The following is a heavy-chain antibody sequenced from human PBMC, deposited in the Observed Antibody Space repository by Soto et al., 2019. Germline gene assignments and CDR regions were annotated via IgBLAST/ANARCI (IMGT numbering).Heavy chain of an antibody. CDR1: GFTFSSYG. V-gene: IGHV3-33*01. CDR2: IWYDGSNK. CDR3: ARTQQQLVGPYYYYGMDV. J-gene: IGHJ6*02. D-gene: IGHD6-13*01. Sequence: GGSLRLSCAASGFTFSSYGMHWVRQAPGKGLEWVAVIWYDGSNKYYADSVKGRFTISRDNSKNTLYLQMNSLRAEDTAVYYCARTQQQLVGPYYYYGMDVWGQGTTVTVSS.